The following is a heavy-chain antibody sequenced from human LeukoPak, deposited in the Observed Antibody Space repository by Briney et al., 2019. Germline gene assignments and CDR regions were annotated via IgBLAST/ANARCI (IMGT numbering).Heavy chain of an antibody. CDR1: GYTFTSYG. CDR2: ISAYNGNK. V-gene: IGHV1-18*01. CDR3: ARDLDILTAQYYNYGMDV. J-gene: IGHJ6*02. D-gene: IGHD3-9*01. Sequence: ASVSVSCKASGYTFTSYGISWVREAPGQGLEWMGWISAYNGNKNYTQTLQGRVTMTTDTSTSTAYMELRRLRSDDTAVYYCARDLDILTAQYYNYGMDVWGQGTTASVSS.